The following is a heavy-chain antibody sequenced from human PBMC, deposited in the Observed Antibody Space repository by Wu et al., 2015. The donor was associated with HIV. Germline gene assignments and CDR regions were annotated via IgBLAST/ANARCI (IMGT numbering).Heavy chain of an antibody. CDR1: GGTFSSYG. Sequence: QVQLVQSGAEVKKPGSSVRVSCKASGGTFSSYGITWVRQAPGQGLEWMGWISVYNGNTKYAQKLQGRVTMTTDTSTSTAYMELRSLRSDDTAVYYCARGGGYSHGYYDWFDPWGQGTLVTVSS. CDR2: ISVYNGNT. D-gene: IGHD5-18*01. CDR3: ARGGGYSHGYYDWFDP. V-gene: IGHV1-18*01. J-gene: IGHJ5*02.